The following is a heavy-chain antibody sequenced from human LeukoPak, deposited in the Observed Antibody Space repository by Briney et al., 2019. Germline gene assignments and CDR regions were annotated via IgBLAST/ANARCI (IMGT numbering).Heavy chain of an antibody. J-gene: IGHJ4*02. V-gene: IGHV3-21*01. Sequence: GGSLRLSCAASGFTFSSYNINWVRQAPGKGLEWVSSISSSSSYIYSADSVKGRFTISRDNARNSLYLRMNSLRAEDTAVYYCARDPGAYSSSPIDYWGQGTLVTVSS. CDR3: ARDPGAYSSSPIDY. CDR2: ISSSSSYI. D-gene: IGHD6-6*01. CDR1: GFTFSSYN.